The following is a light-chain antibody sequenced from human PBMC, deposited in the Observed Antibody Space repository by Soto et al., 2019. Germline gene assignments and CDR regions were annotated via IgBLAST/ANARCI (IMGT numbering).Light chain of an antibody. J-gene: IGLJ1*01. CDR2: DVT. CDR3: CSYAGNYTYV. V-gene: IGLV2-11*01. Sequence: QSALTQPRSVSGSPGQSVTISCTGTSSDVGGYNYVSCYQQNPGKAPKLMIHDVTKRPSGVPDRFSGSKSGNTASLTISGLQAEDEADYYCCSYAGNYTYVFGTGTKLTVL. CDR1: SSDVGGYNY.